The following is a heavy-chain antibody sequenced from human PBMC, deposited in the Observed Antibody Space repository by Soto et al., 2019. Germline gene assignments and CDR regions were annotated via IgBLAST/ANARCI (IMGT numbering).Heavy chain of an antibody. CDR2: IYYSGST. D-gene: IGHD3-22*01. CDR1: GGSISSGDYY. CDR3: DREDSSGYYRA. J-gene: IGHJ5*02. V-gene: IGHV4-30-4*01. Sequence: PSETLSLTCTVSGGSISSGDYYWSWIRQPPGKGLEWIGYIYYSGSTYYNPSLKSRVTISVDTSKNQFSPKLSSVTAADTAVYYCDREDSSGYYRAWGQGTLVTVSS.